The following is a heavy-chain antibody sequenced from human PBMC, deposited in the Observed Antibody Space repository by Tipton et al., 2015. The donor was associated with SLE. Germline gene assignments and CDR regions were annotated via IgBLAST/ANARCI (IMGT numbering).Heavy chain of an antibody. CDR1: GFTVSSSY. D-gene: IGHD3-22*01. Sequence: SLRLSCAASGFTVSSSYMSWVRQAPGKGLEWVSTVTTSGFGTYYADSLKGQFTISRDNSKNTLYLQMNSLRAEDTAVYYCARDSDYYDSSGFSSYYFDYWGQGTLVTVSS. V-gene: IGHV3-53*01. CDR3: ARDSDYYDSSGFSSYYFDY. CDR2: VTTSGFGT. J-gene: IGHJ4*02.